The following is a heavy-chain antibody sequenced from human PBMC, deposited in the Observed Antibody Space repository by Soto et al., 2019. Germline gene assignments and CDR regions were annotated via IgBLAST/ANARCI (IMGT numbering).Heavy chain of an antibody. J-gene: IGHJ4*02. CDR2: IGNDGTTK. CDR1: GFTFRSYE. Sequence: GGSLRLSCAASGFTFRSYEMIWVRQAPGKGLEWISYIGNDGTTKYYGDSVKGRFTISRDNAKKSLYLQMNSLRGEDTAVYYCAFRWNYATPIDYWGQGTLVTVSS. CDR3: AFRWNYATPIDY. V-gene: IGHV3-48*03. D-gene: IGHD1-7*01.